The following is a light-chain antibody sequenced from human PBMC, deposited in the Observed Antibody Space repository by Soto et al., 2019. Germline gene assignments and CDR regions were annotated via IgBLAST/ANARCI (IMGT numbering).Light chain of an antibody. J-gene: IGLJ3*02. CDR1: NNDVGGFKY. Sequence: QSALTQPRSVAGSPGQAVTIPCTGTNNDVGGFKYVSWYQQHPGKAPKLMIYYVSKRPSGVPDRFSGSKSGNTASLTISGLQAEDEADYSCCSYAGSYTVMFDGGTKLTVL. CDR3: CSYAGSYTVM. V-gene: IGLV2-11*01. CDR2: YVS.